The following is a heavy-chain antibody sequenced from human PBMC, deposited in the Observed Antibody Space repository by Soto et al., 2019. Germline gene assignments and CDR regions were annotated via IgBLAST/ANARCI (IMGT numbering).Heavy chain of an antibody. CDR1: GFTFSSYS. CDR3: ARDPSYFDF. V-gene: IGHV3-21*02. Sequence: EVQLVESGGGLVKPGGSLRLSCAASGFTFSSYSMNWVRQAPGKGLEWVSSISSTSSYIYYPDSVRGRFTISRDNASNSLYLQLNSLRAEDTAVYYCARDPSYFDFCGQGTLVTVSS. CDR2: ISSTSSYI. J-gene: IGHJ4*02.